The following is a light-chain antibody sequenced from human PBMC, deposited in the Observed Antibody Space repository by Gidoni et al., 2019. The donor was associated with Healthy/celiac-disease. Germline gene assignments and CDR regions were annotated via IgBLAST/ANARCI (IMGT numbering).Light chain of an antibody. J-gene: IGKJ5*01. CDR3: QQYDSPLNT. CDR2: DAS. Sequence: DLQITQSPSSLSASVGARVTIPCQARQDISNYLNWYQQKPGKAPTLLIYDASNLETGVPSRFSGSGSGTDFTFTISRLQPEDIAIYYCQQYDSPLNTFGHGTRLEIK. CDR1: QDISNY. V-gene: IGKV1-33*01.